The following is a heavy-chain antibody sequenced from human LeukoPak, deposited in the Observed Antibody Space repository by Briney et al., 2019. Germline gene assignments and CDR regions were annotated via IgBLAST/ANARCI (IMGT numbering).Heavy chain of an antibody. V-gene: IGHV4-30-2*01. CDR2: IYHSGST. Sequence: KTSETLSLTCAVSGGSISSSGHSWSWIRQPPGKGLEWIGYIYHSGSTYYNPSLKSRVTISVDRSKNQFSLKLSSVTAADTAVYYCARVEDYYGFNYWGQGTLVTVSS. CDR3: ARVEDYYGFNY. CDR1: GGSISSSGHS. J-gene: IGHJ4*02. D-gene: IGHD3-10*01.